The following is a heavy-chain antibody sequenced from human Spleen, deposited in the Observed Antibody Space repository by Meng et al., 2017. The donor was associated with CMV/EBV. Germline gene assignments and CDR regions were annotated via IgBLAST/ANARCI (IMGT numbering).Heavy chain of an antibody. V-gene: IGHV3-11*04. CDR2: SSGIDDTV. CDR3: AKDHGNYDLERVLDI. D-gene: IGHD3-22*01. Sequence: GGSLRLSCAASGFTFSDYYMSWIRQAPGKGLEWVSHSSGIDDTVYYADSVKGRFTVSRDKSKNTLYVQMSSLRPEDTAVYFCAKDHGNYDLERVLDIWGQGTMVTVSS. CDR1: GFTFSDYY. J-gene: IGHJ3*02.